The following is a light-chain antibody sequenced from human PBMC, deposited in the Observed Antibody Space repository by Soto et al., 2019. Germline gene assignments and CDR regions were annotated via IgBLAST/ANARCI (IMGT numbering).Light chain of an antibody. Sequence: EIVMTQTPATLSVSPGERATLSCRARQSVRSNLGWYQQKSGQAPRLLIYGASTRATGAPARFSGNGSGTEFTLTISSLQSEDFAVYYCQQYNTWPPTFGQGTKVDIK. CDR1: QSVRSN. CDR2: GAS. J-gene: IGKJ1*01. V-gene: IGKV3-15*01. CDR3: QQYNTWPPT.